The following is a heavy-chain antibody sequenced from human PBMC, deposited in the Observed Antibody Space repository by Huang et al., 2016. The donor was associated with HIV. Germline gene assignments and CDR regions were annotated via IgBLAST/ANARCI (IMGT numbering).Heavy chain of an antibody. V-gene: IGHV4-39*01. J-gene: IGHJ3*02. CDR3: ARHFSYYDSSGYTPWDAFDI. Sequence: QLQLQGSGPGLVKPSETLSLTYTVSGGSITSSSYYWGWIRQPPGKGLEWVGSIYYRGSTDYTPSLKSRVTVSVDTSKNQFSLKLSSVTAADTAVYYCARHFSYYDSSGYTPWDAFDIWGQGTMVTVSS. CDR1: GGSITSSSYY. CDR2: IYYRGST. D-gene: IGHD3-22*01.